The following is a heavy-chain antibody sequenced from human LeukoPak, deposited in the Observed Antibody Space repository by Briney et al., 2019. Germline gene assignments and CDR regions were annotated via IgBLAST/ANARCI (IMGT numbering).Heavy chain of an antibody. CDR1: GYTFTSYG. CDR3: ARTTYYYDSSGSWPFDY. Sequence: GASVKVSCKASGYTFTSYGISWVRQAPGQGLEWMGWISAYNGNTNYAQKLQGRVTMTTDTSTSTAYMELRSLRSDVTAVDYCARTTYYYDSSGSWPFDYWGQGTLVTVSS. D-gene: IGHD3-22*01. V-gene: IGHV1-18*01. J-gene: IGHJ4*02. CDR2: ISAYNGNT.